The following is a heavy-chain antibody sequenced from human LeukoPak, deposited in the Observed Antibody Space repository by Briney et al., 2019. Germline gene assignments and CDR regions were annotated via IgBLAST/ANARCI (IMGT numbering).Heavy chain of an antibody. CDR3: AREHTSGSYVY. D-gene: IGHD3-10*01. CDR2: IYYTGST. Sequence: SETLSLTCTVSGGSISSHFWSWIRQPPGKGLEYIGYIYYTGSTNYNPSLESRVTISVDTSKNQFSLKLSSVTAADTAVYYCAREHTSGSYVYWGQGTLVTVSS. J-gene: IGHJ4*02. V-gene: IGHV4-59*11. CDR1: GGSISSHF.